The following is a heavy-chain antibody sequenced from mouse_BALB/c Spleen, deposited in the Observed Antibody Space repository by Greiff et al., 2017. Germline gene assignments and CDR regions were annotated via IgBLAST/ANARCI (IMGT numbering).Heavy chain of an antibody. Sequence: EVHLVESGGGLVQPGGSRKLSCAASGFTFSSFGMHWVRQAPEKGLEWVAYISSGSSTIYYADTVKGRFTISRDNPKNTLFLQMTSLRSEDTAMYYCARSRVITTVPYFDYWGQGTTLTVSS. J-gene: IGHJ2*01. CDR2: ISSGSSTI. V-gene: IGHV5-17*02. CDR3: ARSRVITTVPYFDY. CDR1: GFTFSSFG. D-gene: IGHD1-1*01.